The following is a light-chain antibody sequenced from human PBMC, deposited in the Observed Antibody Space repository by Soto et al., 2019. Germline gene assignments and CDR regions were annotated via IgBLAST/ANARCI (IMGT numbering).Light chain of an antibody. CDR2: TAS. CDR1: QSVNSSY. V-gene: IGKV3-20*01. J-gene: IGKJ1*01. Sequence: DIVLTQSPGTLSLSPGERATLSCRASQSVNSSYLAWYQQKPGQAPRLLIYTASSRATGIPDRFSGGGSGTDFPLTINRLEPEDFAVYYCQQYGSSPRTFGQGPKVEIK. CDR3: QQYGSSPRT.